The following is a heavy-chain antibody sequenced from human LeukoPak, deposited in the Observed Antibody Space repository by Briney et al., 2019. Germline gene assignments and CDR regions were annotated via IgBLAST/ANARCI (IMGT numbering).Heavy chain of an antibody. J-gene: IGHJ4*02. CDR1: GYSISSGYY. Sequence: SETLSLTCTVSGYSISSGYYWGWIRQPPGKGLEWIGSIYHSGSTYYNPSLKSRVTISVDKSKNQFSLKLSSVTAADTAVYYCARLSSSGEDYFDYWGQGTLVTVSS. CDR2: IYHSGST. V-gene: IGHV4-38-2*02. D-gene: IGHD3-22*01. CDR3: ARLSSSGEDYFDY.